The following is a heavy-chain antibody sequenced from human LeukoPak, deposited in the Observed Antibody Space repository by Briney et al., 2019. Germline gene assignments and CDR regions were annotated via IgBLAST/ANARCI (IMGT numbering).Heavy chain of an antibody. J-gene: IGHJ4*02. Sequence: GGSLRLSCVASGFTFSSYNINWVRQAPGKGLEWVSSISSSGDYIYYADSVKGRFTISRDNSKNTLYLQMNSLRAEDTAVYYCARGALNIVATAALYFDYWGQGTLVTVSS. CDR1: GFTFSSYN. CDR2: ISSSGDYI. V-gene: IGHV3-21*01. D-gene: IGHD5-12*01. CDR3: ARGALNIVATAALYFDY.